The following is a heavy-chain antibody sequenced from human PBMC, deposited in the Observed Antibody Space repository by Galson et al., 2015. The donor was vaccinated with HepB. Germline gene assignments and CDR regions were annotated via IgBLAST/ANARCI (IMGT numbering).Heavy chain of an antibody. J-gene: IGHJ6*03. CDR2: ISYDGSNS. CDR3: AKEANYYYYYMDV. CDR1: GLTFSGRG. V-gene: IGHV3-30*18. Sequence: SLRLSCAASGLTFSGRGMHWVRQAPGKGLEWVGLISYDGSNSFYADPVKGRFTISRDNSRNTLYLRMNSLRFEDTAVYYCAKEANYYYYYMDVWGRGTTVTVSS.